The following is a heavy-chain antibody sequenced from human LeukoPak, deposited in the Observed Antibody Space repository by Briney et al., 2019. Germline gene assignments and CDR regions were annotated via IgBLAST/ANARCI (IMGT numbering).Heavy chain of an antibody. J-gene: IGHJ4*02. CDR2: IYYSGST. CDR1: GGSISSSSYY. CDR3: ARGRRDIVVVVAATIDY. Sequence: SETLSLTCTVSGGSISSSSYYWGWIRQPPGKGLEWIGSIYYSGSTYYNPSLKSRVTISVDTSKNQFSLKLSSVTAADTAVYYCARGRRDIVVVVAATIDYWGQGTLVTVSS. D-gene: IGHD2-15*01. V-gene: IGHV4-39*07.